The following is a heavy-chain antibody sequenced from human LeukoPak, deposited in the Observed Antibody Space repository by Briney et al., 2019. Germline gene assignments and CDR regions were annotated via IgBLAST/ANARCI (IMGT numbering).Heavy chain of an antibody. D-gene: IGHD3-10*01. V-gene: IGHV3-30*03. Sequence: GGSLRLSCAASGFTFSSYGMHWVRQAPGKGLKWVAVISYDGSNKYYADSVKGRFTISRDNSKNTLYLQMNSLRAEDTAVYYCQLYYYGSGSYYNPDAFDIWGQGTMVTVSS. CDR1: GFTFSSYG. CDR3: QLYYYGSGSYYNPDAFDI. CDR2: ISYDGSNK. J-gene: IGHJ3*02.